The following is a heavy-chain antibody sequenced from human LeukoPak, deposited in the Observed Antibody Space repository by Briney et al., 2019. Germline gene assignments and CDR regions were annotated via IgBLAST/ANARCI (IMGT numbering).Heavy chain of an antibody. D-gene: IGHD1-26*01. J-gene: IGHJ5*02. Sequence: GGSLRLSCAASGFTFSSYAMHWVRQAPGKGLEWVSAISGSGGSTYYADSVKGRFTISRDNSKNTLYLQMNSLRAEDTAVYYCAKLSGSYYVGWFDPWGQGTLVTVSS. V-gene: IGHV3-23*01. CDR2: ISGSGGST. CDR3: AKLSGSYYVGWFDP. CDR1: GFTFSSYA.